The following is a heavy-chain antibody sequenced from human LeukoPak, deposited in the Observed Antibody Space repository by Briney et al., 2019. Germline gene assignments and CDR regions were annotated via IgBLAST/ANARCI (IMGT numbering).Heavy chain of an antibody. J-gene: IGHJ4*02. V-gene: IGHV3-23*01. CDR3: AKTPNHRGYFAAFDY. D-gene: IGHD3-22*01. Sequence: GGSLRLSCAASGFTFSSYAMSWVRQAPGKGLEWVSVISGSGGSTYYADSVKGRFTISRDNSKNTIYLQMNSLRAEDTAIYYCAKTPNHRGYFAAFDYWGQGTLVTVSS. CDR1: GFTFSSYA. CDR2: ISGSGGST.